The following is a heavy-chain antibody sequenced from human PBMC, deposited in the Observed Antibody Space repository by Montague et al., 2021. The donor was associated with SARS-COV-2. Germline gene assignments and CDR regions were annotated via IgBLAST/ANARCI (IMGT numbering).Heavy chain of an antibody. D-gene: IGHD4-23*01. CDR2: ITDSGST. CDR3: ARYYSGTLPAVY. J-gene: IGHJ4*02. V-gene: IGHV4-59*08. CDR1: SDSISSFY. Sequence: SETLSLTCTVSSDSISSFYWSWFRQPPGKGLEWIGYITDSGSTNYNPSLPSRVTMSVDKSKNQFSLKVNSLTAADTAVYYCARYYSGTLPAVYWGQGTLVTVSS.